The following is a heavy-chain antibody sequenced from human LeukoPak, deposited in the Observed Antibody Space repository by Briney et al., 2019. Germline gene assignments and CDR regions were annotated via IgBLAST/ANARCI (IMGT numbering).Heavy chain of an antibody. CDR1: GFTFSDYY. J-gene: IGHJ4*02. CDR3: VRGPYDYVWGGRLPLPLDY. CDR2: ISSSGSTI. Sequence: GGSLRLSCAASGFTFSDYYMSWIRQAPGKGLEWVSYISSSGSTIYYADSVKGRFTISRDNAKNSLYLQMNSLRAEDTAVYYCVRGPYDYVWGGRLPLPLDYWGQGTLVTVSS. D-gene: IGHD3-16*01. V-gene: IGHV3-11*01.